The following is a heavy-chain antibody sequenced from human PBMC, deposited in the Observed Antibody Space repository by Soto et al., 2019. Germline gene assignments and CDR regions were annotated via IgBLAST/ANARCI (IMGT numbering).Heavy chain of an antibody. J-gene: IGHJ5*02. Sequence: SETLSLTCTVSGGSISSYYWSWIRQPPGKGLEWIGYIYYSGSTNYNPSLKSRVTISVDTSKNQFSLKLSSVTAADTAVYYCARLGNWFDPWGQGTLVTVSS. D-gene: IGHD3-16*01. CDR3: ARLGNWFDP. CDR2: IYYSGST. CDR1: GGSISSYY. V-gene: IGHV4-59*08.